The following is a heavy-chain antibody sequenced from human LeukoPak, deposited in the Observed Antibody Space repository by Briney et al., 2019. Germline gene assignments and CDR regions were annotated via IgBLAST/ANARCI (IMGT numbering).Heavy chain of an antibody. CDR1: GYTFTSYY. J-gene: IGHJ4*02. V-gene: IGHV1-46*01. Sequence: ASVKVSCKASGYTFTSYYMHWVRQAPGQGLEWMGIINPSGGSTSYAQKFQGRVTMTRDTSTSTVYMELSSQRSEDTAVYYCARPSLSGLFDYWGQGTLVTVSS. CDR3: ARPSLSGLFDY. D-gene: IGHD3-22*01. CDR2: INPSGGST.